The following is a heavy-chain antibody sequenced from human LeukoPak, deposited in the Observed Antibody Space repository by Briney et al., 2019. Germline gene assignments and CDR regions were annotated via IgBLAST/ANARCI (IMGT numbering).Heavy chain of an antibody. Sequence: HPGGTLRLSCAASGFTFSSFGMSWVRQAPGNGLEWVSDISGSGGSTYYADSVKGRFTISRDNSKNTLYLQMNSLRAEDTAVYYCAKEHGGSSWYEDAFDIWGQGTMVTVSS. CDR1: GFTFSSFG. J-gene: IGHJ3*02. CDR2: ISGSGGST. CDR3: AKEHGGSSWYEDAFDI. V-gene: IGHV3-23*01. D-gene: IGHD6-13*01.